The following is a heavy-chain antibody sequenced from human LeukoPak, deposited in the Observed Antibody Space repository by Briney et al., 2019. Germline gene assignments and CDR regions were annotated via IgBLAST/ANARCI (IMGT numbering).Heavy chain of an antibody. CDR2: IKEDGSQK. D-gene: IGHD1-26*01. V-gene: IGHV3-7*01. CDR3: ARDVSGSYDY. CDR1: EFTFASYW. Sequence: GGSLRLSCAASEFTFASYWMSWVRQPPGKGLEWVANIKEDGSQKYYVDSLKGRFTISRDNAKNTLYLQMNSLRAEDTAVYYCARDVSGSYDYWGQGTLVTVSS. J-gene: IGHJ4*02.